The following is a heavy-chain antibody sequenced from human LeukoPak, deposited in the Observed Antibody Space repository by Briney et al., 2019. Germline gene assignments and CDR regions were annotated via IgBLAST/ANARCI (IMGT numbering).Heavy chain of an antibody. CDR3: ARDWDAATFQH. CDR2: INTNTGNP. CDR1: GYTFTSYG. D-gene: IGHD2-15*01. Sequence: GASVKVSCKASGYTFTSYGISWVRQAPGQGLEWMGWINTNTGNPTYAQGFTGRFVFSLDTSVSTAYLQMSGLKAEDTAVYYCARDWDAATFQHWGQGTLVTVSS. J-gene: IGHJ1*01. V-gene: IGHV7-4-1*02.